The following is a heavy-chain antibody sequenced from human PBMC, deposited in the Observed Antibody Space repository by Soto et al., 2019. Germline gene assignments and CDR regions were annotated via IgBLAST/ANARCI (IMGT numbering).Heavy chain of an antibody. V-gene: IGHV1-24*01. D-gene: IGHD3-3*01. Sequence: GASVKVSCKVSGYTLTELSMHWVRQAPGKGLERMGGFDPEDGETIYAQKFQGRVTMTEDTFTDTAYMELSSLRSEDTAVYYCATMVQFLEWSLLSWGQGTLVTVSS. J-gene: IGHJ5*02. CDR1: GYTLTELS. CDR2: FDPEDGET. CDR3: ATMVQFLEWSLLS.